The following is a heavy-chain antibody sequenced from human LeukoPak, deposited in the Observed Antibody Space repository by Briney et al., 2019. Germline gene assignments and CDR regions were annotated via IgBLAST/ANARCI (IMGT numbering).Heavy chain of an antibody. CDR2: INHSGST. CDR3: AGPHRYYFDY. CDR1: GGSFSGYY. V-gene: IGHV4-34*01. Sequence: SETLSLTCAVYGGSFSGYYWSWIRQPPGKGLEWIGEINHSGSTNYNPSLKSRVTISVDTSKNQFSLKLSPVTAADTAVYYCAGPHRYYFDYWGQGTLVTVSS. J-gene: IGHJ4*02.